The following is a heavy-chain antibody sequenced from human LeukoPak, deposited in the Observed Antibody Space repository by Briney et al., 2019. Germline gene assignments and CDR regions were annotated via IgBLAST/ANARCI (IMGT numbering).Heavy chain of an antibody. J-gene: IGHJ4*02. D-gene: IGHD2-2*01. CDR3: APLVRYCSSTSCSDY. CDR1: GGTFSSYA. Sequence: SVKVSCKASGGTFSSYAISWVRQAPGQGLEWMGGIIPIFGTANYAQKFQGRVTITADESTSTAYMELSSLRSEDTAVYYCAPLVRYCSSTSCSDYWGQGTLVTVSS. CDR2: IIPIFGTA. V-gene: IGHV1-69*13.